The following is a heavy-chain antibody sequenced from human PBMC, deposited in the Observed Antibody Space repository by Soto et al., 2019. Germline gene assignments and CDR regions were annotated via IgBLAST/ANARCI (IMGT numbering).Heavy chain of an antibody. J-gene: IGHJ4*01. D-gene: IGHD1-1*01. CDR1: SFTLSDYW. CDR3: GRASEHRSMEY. Sequence: GGSLGLSCAASSFTLSDYWMHLVLQVPGKGLLWVSRISVDGGDTTYADSMKGRFTISIDNAKNTLYLQMYTLRAQDTAIYYGGRASEHRSMEYRGNGRLVTVSS. V-gene: IGHV3-74*01. CDR2: ISVDGGDT.